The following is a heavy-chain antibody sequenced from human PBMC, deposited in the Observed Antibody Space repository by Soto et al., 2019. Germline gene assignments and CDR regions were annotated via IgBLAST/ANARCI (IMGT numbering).Heavy chain of an antibody. D-gene: IGHD2-2*01. CDR3: ATGDAHSTQINY. CDR1: GVTFSSYA. J-gene: IGHJ4*02. V-gene: IGHV3-30*03. CDR2: ISNDGSNK. Sequence: GGSLRLSCASSGVTFSSYAMYWVRQAPGKGLEWVAFISNDGSNKYYADSVKGRFTISRDNSKNTLYLQMNSLRAEDTAVYYCATGDAHSTQINYWGQGTLVTVSS.